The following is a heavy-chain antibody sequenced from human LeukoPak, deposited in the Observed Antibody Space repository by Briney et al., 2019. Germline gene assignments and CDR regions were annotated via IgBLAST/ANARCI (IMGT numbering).Heavy chain of an antibody. D-gene: IGHD4-17*01. J-gene: IGHJ6*03. CDR3: AKRYGDYNYYYMDV. V-gene: IGHV3-30*02. CDR1: KFTFSHFG. CDR2: IRYDGSNK. Sequence: GGSLRLSCAASKFTFSHFGMHWVRQAPGKGLEWVAFIRYDGSNKYYADSVKGRFTISRDNSKNTLYLQMNSLRAEDTAVYYCAKRYGDYNYYYMDVWGKGTTVTVSS.